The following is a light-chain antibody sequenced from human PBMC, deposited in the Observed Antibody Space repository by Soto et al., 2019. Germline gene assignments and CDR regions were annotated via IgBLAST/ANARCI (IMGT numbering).Light chain of an antibody. V-gene: IGKV1-39*01. CDR1: QSISHF. J-gene: IGKJ2*01. Sequence: DIQRTQSPPSLSASVGDKVTITCRPSQSISHFLNWYQQKPGKAPKLLIYTASSLQSGVPSRFSGSGSGTHFTLTVSSLQPEDSATYFCQQSYTPPHTFGQGTKLEIK. CDR3: QQSYTPPHT. CDR2: TAS.